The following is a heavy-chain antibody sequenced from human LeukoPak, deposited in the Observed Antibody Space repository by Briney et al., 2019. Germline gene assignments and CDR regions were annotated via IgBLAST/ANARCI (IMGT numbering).Heavy chain of an antibody. J-gene: IGHJ4*02. Sequence: GGSLRLSCAASGFMFSSYWMSWVRQAPGKGLEWVADIKEDGSEKSYVDSVKGRFTISRDNAKNSLYLQMNTLRAEDTAVYYCARDSEKRPKKVGATHLFDYWGQGTLVTVSS. CDR3: ARDSEKRPKKVGATHLFDY. CDR1: GFMFSSYW. CDR2: IKEDGSEK. D-gene: IGHD1-26*01. V-gene: IGHV3-7*01.